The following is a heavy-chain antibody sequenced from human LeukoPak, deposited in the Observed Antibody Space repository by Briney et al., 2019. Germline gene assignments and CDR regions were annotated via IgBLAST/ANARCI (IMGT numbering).Heavy chain of an antibody. Sequence: PGGSLRLSCAASGFTFSSYSMNWVRQAPGKGLEWVSYISSSSTIYYADSVKGRFTISRDNAKNSLYLQMNSLRAEDTAVYYCARDAHCSSTSCYTFYYYYYMDVWGKGTTVTVSS. CDR1: GFTFSSYS. D-gene: IGHD2-2*02. V-gene: IGHV3-48*04. CDR3: ARDAHCSSTSCYTFYYYYYMDV. CDR2: ISSSSTI. J-gene: IGHJ6*03.